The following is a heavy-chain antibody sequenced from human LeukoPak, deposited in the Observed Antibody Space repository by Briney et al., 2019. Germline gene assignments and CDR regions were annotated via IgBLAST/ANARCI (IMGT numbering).Heavy chain of an antibody. CDR2: IYHSGST. CDR3: ARDYDFWSGYNKNDAFDI. CDR1: GGSISSGGYY. Sequence: PSETLSLTCTVSGGSISSGGYYWSWIRQHPGKGLEWIGYIYHSGSTYYNPSLKSRVTISVDRSKNQFSLKLSSVTAADTAVYYCARDYDFWSGYNKNDAFDIWGQGTMVTVSS. V-gene: IGHV4-31*03. J-gene: IGHJ3*02. D-gene: IGHD3-3*01.